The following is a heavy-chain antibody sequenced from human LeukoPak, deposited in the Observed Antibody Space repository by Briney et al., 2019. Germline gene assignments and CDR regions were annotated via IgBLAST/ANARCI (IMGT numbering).Heavy chain of an antibody. CDR2: ISWNSGSI. V-gene: IGHV3-9*01. CDR3: AKDRRPGMDV. J-gene: IGHJ6*02. CDR1: GFTFDDYA. D-gene: IGHD6-6*01. Sequence: GGSLRLSCAASGFTFDDYAMHWVRQAPGKGLEWVSGISWNSGSIGCADSVKGRFTISRDNAKNSLYLQMNSLRAEDTALYYCAKDRRPGMDVWGQETTVTASS.